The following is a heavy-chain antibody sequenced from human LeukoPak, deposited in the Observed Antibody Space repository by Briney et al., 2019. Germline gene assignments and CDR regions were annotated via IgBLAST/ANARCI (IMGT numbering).Heavy chain of an antibody. CDR1: GGSFSGYY. D-gene: IGHD1-26*01. CDR2: INHSGST. V-gene: IGHV4-34*01. Sequence: SETLSLTCAVYGGSFSGYYGSWIRQPPGKGLEWIGEINHSGSTNYNPSLKSRVTISVDTSKNQFSLKLSSVTAADTAVYYCARAAVGVTYYFDYWGQGTLVTVSS. CDR3: ARAAVGVTYYFDY. J-gene: IGHJ4*02.